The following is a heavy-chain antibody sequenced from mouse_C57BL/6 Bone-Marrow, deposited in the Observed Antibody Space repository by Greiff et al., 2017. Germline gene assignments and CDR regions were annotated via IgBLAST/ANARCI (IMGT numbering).Heavy chain of an antibody. CDR2: INPNYGTT. V-gene: IGHV1-39*01. Sequence: EVKLVESGPELVKPGASVKISCKASGYSFTDYNMNWVKQSNGKSLEWIGVINPNYGTTSYNQKFKGKATLTVDQSSSTAYMQLNSLTSEDSAVYYCARASLLRYYFDYWGQGTTLTVSA. J-gene: IGHJ2*01. CDR3: ARASLLRYYFDY. CDR1: GYSFTDYN. D-gene: IGHD1-2*01.